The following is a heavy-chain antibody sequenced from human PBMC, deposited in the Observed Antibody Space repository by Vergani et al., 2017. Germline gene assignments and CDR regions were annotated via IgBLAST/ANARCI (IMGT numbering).Heavy chain of an antibody. D-gene: IGHD4-23*01. V-gene: IGHV4-4*08. CDR2: VFRNRNV. CDR1: GASIDSFY. Sequence: VLLQEPGPGLVRPSETLSLKCSVSGASIDSFYWSWIRQSPGKGLECIAYVFRNRNVYYNPSFNFRVAIDTSNDELSFSVTSVTAADTAVYYCARDFGGEWYFDLWGRGATVTVSS. CDR3: ARDFGGEWYFDL. J-gene: IGHJ2*01.